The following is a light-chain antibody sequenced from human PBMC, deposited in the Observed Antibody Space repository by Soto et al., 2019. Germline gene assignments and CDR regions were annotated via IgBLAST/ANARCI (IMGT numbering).Light chain of an antibody. CDR3: SSYTSISTCV. J-gene: IGLJ1*01. Sequence: QSVLTQPASVSGSPGQSITISCTGTSSDVGGYNFVSWYQQHPDKAPKHMIYDVTDRPSGVSNGFSGSKSGNTASLTISGLQAEDEADYYCSSYTSISTCVFGTGTKLTVL. CDR2: DVT. CDR1: SSDVGGYNF. V-gene: IGLV2-14*01.